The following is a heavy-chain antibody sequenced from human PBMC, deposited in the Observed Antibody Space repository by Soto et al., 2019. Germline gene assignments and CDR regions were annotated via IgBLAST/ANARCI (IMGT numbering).Heavy chain of an antibody. Sequence: GGSLRLSCAASGFRFEDYAMHWVRQAPGKGLQWVSGISWNDGRIDYADSVKGRFTISRGNARKSLYLQMNSLRIEDTAFYYCAKSRSYINGPDYWGQGTLVTVSS. J-gene: IGHJ4*02. CDR1: GFRFEDYA. CDR2: ISWNDGRI. D-gene: IGHD2-8*01. CDR3: AKSRSYINGPDY. V-gene: IGHV3-9*01.